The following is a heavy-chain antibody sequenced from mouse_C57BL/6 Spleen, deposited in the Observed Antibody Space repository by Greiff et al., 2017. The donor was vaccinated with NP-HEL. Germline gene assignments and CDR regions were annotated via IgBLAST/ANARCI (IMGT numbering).Heavy chain of an antibody. J-gene: IGHJ2*01. CDR2: IHPNSGST. CDR3: ASGNYGSKDY. D-gene: IGHD1-1*01. CDR1: GYTFTSYW. V-gene: IGHV1-64*01. Sequence: QVQLQQPGAELVKPGASVKLSCKASGYTFTSYWMHWVKQRPGQGLEWIGMIHPNSGSTNYNEKFKSKATLTVDKSSSTAYMQLSSLTSEDSAVYYCASGNYGSKDYWGQGTTLTVSS.